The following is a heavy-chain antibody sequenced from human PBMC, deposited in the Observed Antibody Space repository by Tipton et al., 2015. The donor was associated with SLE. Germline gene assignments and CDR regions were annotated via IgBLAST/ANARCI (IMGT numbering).Heavy chain of an antibody. Sequence: TLSLTCTVSRGSISSGDYYWSWIRQHPGKGLEWIGYIYYSGSTYYNPSLKSRVTISVDTSKNQFSLKLSSVTAADTAVYYCARKSYDILTGLYWGQGTLVTVSS. CDR3: ARKSYDILTGLY. J-gene: IGHJ4*02. CDR1: RGSISSGDYY. D-gene: IGHD3-9*01. CDR2: IYYSGST. V-gene: IGHV4-31*03.